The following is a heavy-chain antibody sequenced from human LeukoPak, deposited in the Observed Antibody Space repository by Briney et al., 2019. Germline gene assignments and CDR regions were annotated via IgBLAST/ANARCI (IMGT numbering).Heavy chain of an antibody. J-gene: IGHJ4*02. Sequence: SETLSLTCTVSGYSISSGYYWGWIRQPPGKGLEWIASIYHSGSTYYNPSLKSRVTISVDTSKNQFSLRLNSVTAADTAVYYCARLMRETYSGYDPFDYWGQGTLVTVSS. CDR2: IYHSGST. CDR1: GYSISSGYY. V-gene: IGHV4-38-2*02. CDR3: ARLMRETYSGYDPFDY. D-gene: IGHD5-12*01.